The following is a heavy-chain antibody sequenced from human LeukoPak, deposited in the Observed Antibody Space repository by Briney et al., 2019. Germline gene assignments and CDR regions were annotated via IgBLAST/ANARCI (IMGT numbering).Heavy chain of an antibody. Sequence: SETLSLTCTVSGGSISSSSYYWGWIRQPPGKGLEWIGSISYSGSTYYNPSLKSRVTISVDTSKNQFSLKLSSVTAADTAVYYCAKDGSGSSWIPTHAFDIWGQGTMVTVSS. D-gene: IGHD6-13*01. V-gene: IGHV4-39*02. J-gene: IGHJ3*02. CDR2: ISYSGST. CDR3: AKDGSGSSWIPTHAFDI. CDR1: GGSISSSSYY.